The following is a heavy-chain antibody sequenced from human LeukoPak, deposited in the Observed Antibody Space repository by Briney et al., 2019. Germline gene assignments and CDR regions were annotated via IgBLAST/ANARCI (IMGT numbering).Heavy chain of an antibody. Sequence: ASVKVSCKASGYTFTSYGISWVRQAPGQGLEWMGWISAYNGNTNYAQKLQGRVTMTTDTSTSTAYMELRSLRSDDTAVYYCAREDHSYYDILTGYGAFDIWGQGTMVTVSS. V-gene: IGHV1-18*01. CDR1: GYTFTSYG. J-gene: IGHJ3*02. CDR2: ISAYNGNT. CDR3: AREDHSYYDILTGYGAFDI. D-gene: IGHD3-9*01.